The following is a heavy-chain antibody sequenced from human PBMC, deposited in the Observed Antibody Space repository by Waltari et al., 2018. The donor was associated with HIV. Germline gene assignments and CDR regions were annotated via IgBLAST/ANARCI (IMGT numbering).Heavy chain of an antibody. Sequence: QLQLQESGPGLVKPSETLSLTCTVSGGSISSSSYYWGWIRQPPGKGLDWIGRIYYSGSTDYNPSPKSRVTISVDTSKNQFSLKLSSVTAADTAVYYCARRTSGYSSSWYRANWFDPWGQGTLVTVAS. CDR1: GGSISSSSYY. V-gene: IGHV4-39*01. D-gene: IGHD6-13*01. CDR3: ARRTSGYSSSWYRANWFDP. CDR2: IYYSGST. J-gene: IGHJ5*02.